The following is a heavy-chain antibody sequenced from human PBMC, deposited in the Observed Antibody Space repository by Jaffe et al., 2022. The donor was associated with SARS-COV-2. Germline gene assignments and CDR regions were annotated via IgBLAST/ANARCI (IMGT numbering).Heavy chain of an antibody. Sequence: QVQLQESGPGLVKPSETLSLTCTVSGDSIGTYYWSWIRRPPGKGLEWIGYIPHSGVANYNPSLKSRVSITIDTSRNQFSLKVTSVTAADTAVYYCARVRGISGWTDYWGQGLQVTVSS. D-gene: IGHD6-19*01. CDR3: ARVRGISGWTDY. J-gene: IGHJ4*02. CDR2: IPHSGVA. CDR1: GDSIGTYY. V-gene: IGHV4-59*01.